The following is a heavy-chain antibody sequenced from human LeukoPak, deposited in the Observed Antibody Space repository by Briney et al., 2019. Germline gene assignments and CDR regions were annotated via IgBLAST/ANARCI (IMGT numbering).Heavy chain of an antibody. CDR2: IKTDGSST. J-gene: IGHJ4*02. Sequence: PGGSLRLSCAASGFTFSSYWMDWVRQAPGKGLVWASRIKTDGSSTSYADSVKGRFTISRDSAKNTLYLQMNSLRAEDTTVYYCARGTGYGVFDYWGQGTLVTVSS. D-gene: IGHD1-14*01. V-gene: IGHV3-74*01. CDR1: GFTFSSYW. CDR3: ARGTGYGVFDY.